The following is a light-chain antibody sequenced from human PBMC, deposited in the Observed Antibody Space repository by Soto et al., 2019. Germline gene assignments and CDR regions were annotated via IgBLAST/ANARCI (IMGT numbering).Light chain of an antibody. CDR1: QSVSSN. Sequence: ERVMTQSPATLSMAPGERATLSCRASQSVSSNLAWYQQKPGQAPRLLIYGASTRATDVPARFSGSGSGTEFTLTISSLQSEDFAVYYCQQYNNWPETFGQGTKVDI. CDR2: GAS. CDR3: QQYNNWPET. J-gene: IGKJ1*01. V-gene: IGKV3-15*01.